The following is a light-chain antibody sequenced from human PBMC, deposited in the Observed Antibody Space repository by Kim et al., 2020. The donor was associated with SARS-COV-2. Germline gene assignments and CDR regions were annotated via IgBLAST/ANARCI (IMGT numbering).Light chain of an antibody. V-gene: IGLV4-69*01. J-gene: IGLJ3*02. CDR1: SGHRNFA. CDR3: QTWGTGIQWV. Sequence: QLVLTQSPSASASLGASVRLTCTLSSGHRNFAIAWHQRQPHRGPRFLMKLNSDGSHTKGDGIPDRFSGSSSGAERYLTISSLQSEDEADYYCQTWGTGIQWVLGGGTQLTVL. CDR2: LNSDGSH.